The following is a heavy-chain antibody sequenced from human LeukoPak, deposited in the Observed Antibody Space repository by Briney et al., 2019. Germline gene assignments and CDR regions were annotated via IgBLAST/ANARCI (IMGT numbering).Heavy chain of an antibody. D-gene: IGHD3-22*01. J-gene: IGHJ4*02. Sequence: GGSLRLSCAASGFYFSAYEMKWVRQAPGKGLEWVAYFAGSDTTKYYADSVRGRFTISRDNVKNSLYLQMKSLRAEDTALYYCTTLGYHLDSWGQGTLVTVSS. CDR3: TTLGYHLDS. CDR1: GFYFSAYE. V-gene: IGHV3-48*03. CDR2: FAGSDTTK.